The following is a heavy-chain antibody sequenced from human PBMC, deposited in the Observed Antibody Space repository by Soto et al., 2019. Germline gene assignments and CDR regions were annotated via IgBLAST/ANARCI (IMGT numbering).Heavy chain of an antibody. Sequence: EVQLLESGGGLVQPGGSLRLSCAASGFTFSSYAMTWVRQAPGAGLEWVSTISGDGSGTYYADSVKGRFIISRDNSKNTLFLQMNSLTADDTAVHYCAKWSVHLAYFDYWGQGTLDTVCS. V-gene: IGHV3-23*01. CDR3: AKWSVHLAYFDY. J-gene: IGHJ4*02. CDR1: GFTFSSYA. CDR2: ISGDGSGT.